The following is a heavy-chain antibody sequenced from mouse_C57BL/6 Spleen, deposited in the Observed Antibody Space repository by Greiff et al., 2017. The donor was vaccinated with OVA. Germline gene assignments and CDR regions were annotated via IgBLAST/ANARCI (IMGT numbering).Heavy chain of an antibody. CDR3: TTGSKGWFAY. CDR2: IDPENGDT. Sequence: EVQLQQSGAELVRPGASVKLSCTASGFNIKDDYMHWVKQRPEQGLEWIGWIDPENGDTEYASKFQGKATITADTSSNTAYLQLSSLTSEDTAVYYCTTGSKGWFAYWGQGTLVTVSA. V-gene: IGHV14-4*01. J-gene: IGHJ3*01. CDR1: GFNIKDDY.